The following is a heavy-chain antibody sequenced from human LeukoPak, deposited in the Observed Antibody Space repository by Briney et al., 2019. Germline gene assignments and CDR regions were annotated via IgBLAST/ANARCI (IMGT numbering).Heavy chain of an antibody. CDR3: AREYCSRTRCYGPDY. CDR2: ISTYNGNT. V-gene: IGHV1-18*01. CDR1: GYTFTSYG. J-gene: IGHJ4*02. D-gene: IGHD2-2*01. Sequence: ASVKVSCKASGYTFTSYGISWVRRAPGQGLEWMGWISTYNGNTNYAQKLQGRVTVTTDTSTSTAYMELRSLRSDDTAVYYCAREYCSRTRCYGPDYWGQGTLVTVSS.